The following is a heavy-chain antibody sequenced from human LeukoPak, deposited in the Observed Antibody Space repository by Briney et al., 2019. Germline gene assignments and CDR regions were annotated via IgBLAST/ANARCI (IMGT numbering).Heavy chain of an antibody. D-gene: IGHD3-22*01. V-gene: IGHV3-21*01. CDR3: ARDGVNYDSSGYFPDDAFDI. Sequence: GGSLRLSCAASGFTFSSYSTMWVRQAPGKGLEWVSSISSSSRYIYYADSVKGRFTISRDNAKNSLYLPMNSLRDEDTAVYYCARDGVNYDSSGYFPDDAFDIWGQGTMVTVSS. J-gene: IGHJ3*02. CDR1: GFTFSSYS. CDR2: ISSSSRYI.